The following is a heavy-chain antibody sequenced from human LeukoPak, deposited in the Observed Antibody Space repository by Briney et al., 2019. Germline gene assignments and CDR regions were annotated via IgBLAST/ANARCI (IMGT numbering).Heavy chain of an antibody. Sequence: GASVKVSCKASGYTFSSYGISWVRRAPGHGLEWRGWTSADNGNTNYAQNLQGRVTMTTDTSTSTAYMELRSLKSDDTAVYYCARGPMTPQYSQYRGQGTLVTVSS. J-gene: IGHJ1*01. CDR2: TSADNGNT. V-gene: IGHV1-18*01. CDR3: ARGPMTPQYSQY. CDR1: GYTFSSYG.